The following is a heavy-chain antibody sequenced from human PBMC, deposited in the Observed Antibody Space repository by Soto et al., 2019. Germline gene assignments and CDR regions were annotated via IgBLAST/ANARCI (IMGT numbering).Heavy chain of an antibody. CDR2: ISGSGGST. D-gene: IGHD2-15*01. Sequence: GESLRLSCAAPGFTFSSYAMSWVRQAPGKGLEWVSAISGSGGSTYYADSVKGRFTISRDNSKNTLYLQMNSLRAEDTAVYYCAKELHCSGGSCYSYVFDYWGQGTLVTVSS. J-gene: IGHJ4*02. V-gene: IGHV3-23*01. CDR3: AKELHCSGGSCYSYVFDY. CDR1: GFTFSSYA.